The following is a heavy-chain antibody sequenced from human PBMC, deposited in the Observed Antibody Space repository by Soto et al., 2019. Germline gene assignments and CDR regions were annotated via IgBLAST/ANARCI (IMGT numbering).Heavy chain of an antibody. Sequence: GGSLRLSCAASGFTFSGSAMHWVRQASGKGLEWVGRIRSKANSYATAYAASVKGRFTISRDDSKNTAYLQMNSLKTEDTAVYYCTRHPEGVGPAAIFDYYYGMDVWGQGTTVTVSS. J-gene: IGHJ6*02. CDR3: TRHPEGVGPAAIFDYYYGMDV. CDR1: GFTFSGSA. D-gene: IGHD2-2*01. CDR2: IRSKANSYAT. V-gene: IGHV3-73*01.